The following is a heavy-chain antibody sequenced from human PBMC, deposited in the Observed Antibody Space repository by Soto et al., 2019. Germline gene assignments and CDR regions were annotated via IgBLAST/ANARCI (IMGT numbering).Heavy chain of an antibody. Sequence: EVQLVESGGGLVQPGRSPRLSCTASGFTFGDYAMSWFRQAPGKGLEWVGFIRSKAYGGTTEYAASVKGRFTISRDDSKSIAYLQMNSLKTEDTAVYYCTRDEGVGATIHYWGQGTLVTVSS. D-gene: IGHD1-26*01. CDR3: TRDEGVGATIHY. J-gene: IGHJ4*02. V-gene: IGHV3-49*03. CDR2: IRSKAYGGTT. CDR1: GFTFGDYA.